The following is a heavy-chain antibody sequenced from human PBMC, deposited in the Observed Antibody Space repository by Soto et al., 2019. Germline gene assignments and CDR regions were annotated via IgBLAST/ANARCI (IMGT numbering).Heavy chain of an antibody. CDR1: GFTFDDYA. D-gene: IGHD6-19*01. J-gene: IGHJ3*02. CDR3: AKVYSEVSSGGDAFHI. CDR2: ISWNSGSI. Sequence: PGGSLRLSCAASGFTFDDYAMHWVRQAPGKGLEWVSGISWNSGSIGYADSVKGRFTISRDNAKNSLYLQMNSLRAEDTALYYCAKVYSEVSSGGDAFHIWGQGTMVSVSS. V-gene: IGHV3-9*01.